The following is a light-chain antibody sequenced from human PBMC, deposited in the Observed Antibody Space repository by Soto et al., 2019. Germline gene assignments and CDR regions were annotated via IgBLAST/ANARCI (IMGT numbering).Light chain of an antibody. V-gene: IGKV3-20*01. CDR3: QQYGNSPPEFT. Sequence: EIVLTQSPGTLSLSPGKKTTLSSRASQSVNSNYLAWYQQRPGQAPRLLIFGASYRATGIPDRFSGSGSGTDFTLTISRLEPEDFAVYYCQQYGNSPPEFTFGPGTKVDIK. CDR2: GAS. CDR1: QSVNSNY. J-gene: IGKJ3*01.